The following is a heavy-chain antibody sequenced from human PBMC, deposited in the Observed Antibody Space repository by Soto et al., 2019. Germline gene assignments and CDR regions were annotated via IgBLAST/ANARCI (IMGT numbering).Heavy chain of an antibody. D-gene: IGHD6-19*01. CDR1: GFTFSSYG. Sequence: QVQLVESGGGVVQPGRSLRLSCAASGFTFSSYGMHWVRQAPGKGLEWMAVISYDGSNKYYADSVKGRFTISRDNSKNTLYLQMNSLRAEDTAVYYCAKDPVAQGYYYGMDVWGQGTTVTVSS. CDR3: AKDPVAQGYYYGMDV. J-gene: IGHJ6*02. CDR2: ISYDGSNK. V-gene: IGHV3-30*18.